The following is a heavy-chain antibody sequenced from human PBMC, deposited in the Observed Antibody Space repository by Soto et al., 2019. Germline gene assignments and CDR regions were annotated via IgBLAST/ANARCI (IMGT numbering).Heavy chain of an antibody. CDR3: ARGRIVATSSYYGMDV. D-gene: IGHD5-12*01. CDR1: GYTFTSYA. Sequence: ASVKVSCKASGYTFTSYAMHWVRQAPGQRLEWMGWINAGNGNTKYSQKFQGRVTITRDTSASTAYMELSSLRSEDTAVYYCARGRIVATSSYYGMDVWGRVTRVAVSS. V-gene: IGHV1-3*01. J-gene: IGHJ6*02. CDR2: INAGNGNT.